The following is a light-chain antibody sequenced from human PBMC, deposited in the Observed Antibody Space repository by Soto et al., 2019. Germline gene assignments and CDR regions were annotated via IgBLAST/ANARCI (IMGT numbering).Light chain of an antibody. CDR2: AAS. CDR1: QSIDNW. J-gene: IGKJ1*01. CDR3: QQFSSYST. Sequence: DIQMTQSPSTLSASVGDRVTITCWASQSIDNWLAWDQQRPGKAPNLLIYAASTLETGVPSRVSGSGSGTEFTLTLKSLQADDFATYYWQQFSSYSTFGQGTKVEIK. V-gene: IGKV1-5*01.